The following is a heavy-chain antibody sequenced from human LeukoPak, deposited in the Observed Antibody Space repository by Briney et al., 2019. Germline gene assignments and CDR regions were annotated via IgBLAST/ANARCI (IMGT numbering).Heavy chain of an antibody. V-gene: IGHV4-4*07. J-gene: IGHJ3*02. D-gene: IGHD3-10*01. CDR3: ARNGGFGELWAFDI. CDR1: GASISSSY. Sequence: SETLSLTCTVSGASISSSYWSWIRQPAGKGLEWIGRIYTSGSTNYNPSIKGRVTMSMDTSKKQFSLRLSSVTAADTAVYYCARNGGFGELWAFDIWGQGTMVTVSS. CDR2: IYTSGST.